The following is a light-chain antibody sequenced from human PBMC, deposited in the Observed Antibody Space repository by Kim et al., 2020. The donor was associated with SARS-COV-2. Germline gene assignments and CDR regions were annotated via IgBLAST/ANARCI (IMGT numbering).Light chain of an antibody. CDR3: SAWDSSLNAWV. CDR1: NNNVGEQG. V-gene: IGLV10-54*01. CDR2: RNN. Sequence: PHATRDCTGNNNNVGEQGAAWLQQHQGHPPKLLSYRNNNRPTGISDRVAASRSGDTASLTIAGLQPEDEADYYCSAWDSSLNAWVFGGGTQLTVL. J-gene: IGLJ3*02.